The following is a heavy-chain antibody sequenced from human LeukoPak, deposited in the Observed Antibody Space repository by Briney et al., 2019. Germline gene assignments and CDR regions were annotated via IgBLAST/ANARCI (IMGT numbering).Heavy chain of an antibody. CDR3: ASHTTTNKGSAFAI. CDR1: GGSISNYY. Sequence: SETLSLTCTVSGGSISNYYWTWIRQPPGKGLEWIGYIYNSGSTNYNPSLKSRVTISVDTSENQFSLHPNSVTAADTAVYYCASHTTTNKGSAFAIWGQGTMVTVSS. CDR2: IYNSGST. J-gene: IGHJ3*02. D-gene: IGHD2/OR15-2a*01. V-gene: IGHV4-59*01.